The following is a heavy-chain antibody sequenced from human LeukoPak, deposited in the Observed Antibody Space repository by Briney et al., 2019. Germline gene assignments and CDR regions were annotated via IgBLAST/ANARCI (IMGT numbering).Heavy chain of an antibody. Sequence: GGSLRLSCAASGFTFSSYAMSWVRQAPGKGLGWVSAISGSGGSTYYADSVKGRFTISRDNSKNTLYLQMNSLRAEDTAVYYCAKPGNFGVVIPVDYWGQGTLVTVSS. CDR3: AKPGNFGVVIPVDY. V-gene: IGHV3-23*01. CDR2: ISGSGGST. J-gene: IGHJ4*02. CDR1: GFTFSSYA. D-gene: IGHD3-3*01.